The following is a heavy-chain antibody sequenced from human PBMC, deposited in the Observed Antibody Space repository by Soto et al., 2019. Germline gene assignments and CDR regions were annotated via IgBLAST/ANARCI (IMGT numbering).Heavy chain of an antibody. V-gene: IGHV4-59*11. Sequence: QVHLQESGPGLVKPSETLSLTCTVSGGSINNHYWSWIRQPPGKGLEWIGYIYYTGSTNYNPSLKGRVTMSVDTAKNQFALNLTSLTAADTALYYCARANWYSEYWGQGTLITVSS. CDR3: ARANWYSEY. D-gene: IGHD7-27*01. CDR2: IYYTGST. CDR1: GGSINNHY. J-gene: IGHJ4*02.